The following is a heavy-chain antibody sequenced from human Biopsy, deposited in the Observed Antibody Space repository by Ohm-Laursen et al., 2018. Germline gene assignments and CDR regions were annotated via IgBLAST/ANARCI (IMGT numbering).Heavy chain of an antibody. CDR3: ARLWGGYHFHGMDV. J-gene: IGHJ6*02. CDR1: GGSISSYY. Sequence: SDTLSLTCTVSGGSISSYYWSWIRQPPGKGLECIGYIYYSGGTNYSPSFKSRVTMSVDTSKNQFSLKLSSVTAADTAVYYFARLWGGYHFHGMDVWGQGTTVTVSS. V-gene: IGHV4-59*08. D-gene: IGHD7-27*01. CDR2: IYYSGGT.